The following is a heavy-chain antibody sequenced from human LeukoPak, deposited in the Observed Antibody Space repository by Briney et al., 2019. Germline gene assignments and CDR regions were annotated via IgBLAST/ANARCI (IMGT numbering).Heavy chain of an antibody. CDR2: IYYSGST. D-gene: IGHD4-11*01. Sequence: GSLRLSCRASGFTFRNYAMDWIRQPPGKGLEWIGSIYYSGSTYYNPSLKSRVTISVDTSKNQFSLKLSSVTAADTAVYYCARHPAYYSNYNFDYWGQGTLVTVSS. CDR1: GFTFRNYA. J-gene: IGHJ4*02. CDR3: ARHPAYYSNYNFDY. V-gene: IGHV4-39*01.